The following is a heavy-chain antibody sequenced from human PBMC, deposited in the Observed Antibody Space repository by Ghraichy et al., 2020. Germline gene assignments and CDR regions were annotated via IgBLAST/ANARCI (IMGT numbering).Heavy chain of an antibody. D-gene: IGHD3-10*01. V-gene: IGHV4-39*01. CDR2: IYYTGST. CDR1: GGSISSTDYY. CDR3: ARAYGSYVD. J-gene: IGHJ4*02. Sequence: SETLSLTCTVSGGSISSTDYYCNWIRQSPGKGLEWIGGIYYTGSTYYNPSLKSRVTISVDTSKNQFSLNLGSVTAADTAVYYCARAYGSYVDWGQGTLVTVCS.